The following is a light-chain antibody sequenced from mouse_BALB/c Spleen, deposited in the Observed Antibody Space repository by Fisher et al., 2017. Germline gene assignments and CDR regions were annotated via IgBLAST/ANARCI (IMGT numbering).Light chain of an antibody. CDR2: STS. V-gene: IGKV4-57-1*01. J-gene: IGKJ1*01. Sequence: DIVITQTTAIMSASPGEKVTMTCRASSSVSSSYLHWYQQKSGASPKLWIYSTSNLASGVPARFSGSGSGTSYSLTISSVEAEDAATYYCQQYSGYPWTFGGGTKLEIK. CDR1: SSVSSSY. CDR3: QQYSGYPWT.